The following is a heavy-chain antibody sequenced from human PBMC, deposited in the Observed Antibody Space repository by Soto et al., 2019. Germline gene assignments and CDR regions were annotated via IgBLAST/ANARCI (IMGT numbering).Heavy chain of an antibody. CDR2: INHSGST. CDR3: ARGLFGIIDFWSGYYTGSPYYFDY. CDR1: GGSFSGYY. V-gene: IGHV4-34*01. Sequence: SETLSLTCAVYGGSFSGYYWSWLRQPPGKGLEWIGEINHSGSTNYNPSLKSRVTISVDTSKNQFSLKLSSVTAADTAVYYCARGLFGIIDFWSGYYTGSPYYFDYWGQGTLITVSS. D-gene: IGHD3-3*01. J-gene: IGHJ4*02.